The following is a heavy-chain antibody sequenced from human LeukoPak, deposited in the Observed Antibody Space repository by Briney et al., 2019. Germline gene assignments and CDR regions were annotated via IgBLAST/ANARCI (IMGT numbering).Heavy chain of an antibody. CDR2: ISSSSSTI. CDR3: ARYYCSGTSCYAPSGY. D-gene: IGHD2-2*01. CDR1: GFTFSSYS. Sequence: GGSLRLSCAASGFTFSSYSMNWVRQAPGKGLEWVSYISSSSSTIYYADSVKGRFTISRDNAKNSLYLQMNSLRDEDTAVYYCARYYCSGTSCYAPSGYWGQGTLVTVSS. J-gene: IGHJ4*02. V-gene: IGHV3-48*02.